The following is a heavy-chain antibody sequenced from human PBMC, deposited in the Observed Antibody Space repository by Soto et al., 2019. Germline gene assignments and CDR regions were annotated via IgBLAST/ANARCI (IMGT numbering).Heavy chain of an antibody. Sequence: GVSLRLSCAASGFTFSSYAMSWVRQAPGKGLEWVSAISGSGGSTYYADSVKGRFTISRDNSKNTLYLQMNSRRAEDTAVYYCAKLIAAAGTFDYWGQGTLVTVSS. CDR1: GFTFSSYA. CDR2: ISGSGGST. V-gene: IGHV3-23*01. J-gene: IGHJ4*02. CDR3: AKLIAAAGTFDY. D-gene: IGHD6-13*01.